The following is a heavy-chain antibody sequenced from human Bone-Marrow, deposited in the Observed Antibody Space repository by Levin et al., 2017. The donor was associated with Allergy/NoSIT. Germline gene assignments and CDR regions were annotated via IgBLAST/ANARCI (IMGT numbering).Heavy chain of an antibody. CDR2: IGTAGDT. V-gene: IGHV3-13*01. Sequence: GESLKISCAASGFTFSSYDMHWVRQATGKGLEWVSAIGTAGDTYYPGSVKGRFTISRENAKNSLYLQMNSLRAGDTAVYYCARDRVLTGPAPEGGVVYYYYGMDVWGQGTTVTVSS. D-gene: IGHD3-9*01. J-gene: IGHJ6*02. CDR1: GFTFSSYD. CDR3: ARDRVLTGPAPEGGVVYYYYGMDV.